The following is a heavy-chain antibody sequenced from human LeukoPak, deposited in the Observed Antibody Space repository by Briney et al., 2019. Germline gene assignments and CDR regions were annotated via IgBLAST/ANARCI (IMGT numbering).Heavy chain of an antibody. CDR3: AKGGYCSSTSCYVGWFDP. J-gene: IGHJ5*02. CDR2: ISGGGGST. V-gene: IGHV3-23*01. Sequence: GGSLRLSCAASGFTFSSYVMNWVRQAPGKGLEWVSVISGGGGSTYYADSVKGRFTVSRDNSKNTLFLQMNSLRAEDTAVYYCAKGGYCSSTSCYVGWFDPWGQGTLVTVSS. CDR1: GFTFSSYV. D-gene: IGHD2-2*01.